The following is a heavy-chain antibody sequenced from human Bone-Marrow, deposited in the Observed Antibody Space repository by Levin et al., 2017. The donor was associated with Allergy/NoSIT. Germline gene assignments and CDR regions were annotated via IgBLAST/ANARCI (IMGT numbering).Heavy chain of an antibody. CDR1: GLTFSNAW. D-gene: IGHD5-12*01. CDR3: ATAGATGSGRFDY. Sequence: PGASVKVSCAASGLTFSNAWMSWVRQAPGKGLEWVGRIKSKTDGGTTDYAAPMKGRFAISRDDSENTLHLQINSLKTEDTAVYFCATAGATGSGRFDYWGQGTLVTVSS. V-gene: IGHV3-15*01. CDR2: IKSKTDGGTT. J-gene: IGHJ4*02.